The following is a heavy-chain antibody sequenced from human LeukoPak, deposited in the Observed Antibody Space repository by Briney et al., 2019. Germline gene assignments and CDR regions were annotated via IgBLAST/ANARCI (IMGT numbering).Heavy chain of an antibody. D-gene: IGHD3-22*01. CDR3: ARVYTYYYDSSGYFDY. V-gene: IGHV1-18*01. J-gene: IGHJ4*02. CDR2: ISAYNGNT. CDR1: GYTFTSYG. Sequence: GASVKVSCKASGYTFTSYGISWVRQAPGQGLEWMGWISAYNGNTNYAQKLQGRVTMTTDTSTSTAYMELRSLRSDDTAVYYCARVYTYYYDSSGYFDYWGQGTLVTVSS.